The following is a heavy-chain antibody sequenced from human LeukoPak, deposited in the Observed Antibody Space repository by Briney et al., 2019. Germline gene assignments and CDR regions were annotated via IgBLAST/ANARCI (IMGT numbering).Heavy chain of an antibody. Sequence: ASVKVSCKASGYTFTSYGISWVRQAPGQGLEWMGWISAYNGNTNYAQKLQGRVTMTTDTSTSTAYMELRSLRSDDTAVYYCAREETNYYDSSGYFYNFDYWGQGTLVTVSS. J-gene: IGHJ4*02. D-gene: IGHD3-22*01. CDR2: ISAYNGNT. CDR3: AREETNYYDSSGYFYNFDY. V-gene: IGHV1-18*01. CDR1: GYTFTSYG.